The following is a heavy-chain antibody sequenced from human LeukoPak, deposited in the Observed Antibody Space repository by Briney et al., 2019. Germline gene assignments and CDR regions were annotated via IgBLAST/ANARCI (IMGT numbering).Heavy chain of an antibody. CDR3: ARDRIAAAAEYYFDY. J-gene: IGHJ4*02. CDR2: INPNSGGT. CDR1: GYTFTGYY. V-gene: IGHV1-2*02. D-gene: IGHD6-13*01. Sequence: ASVKVSCKASGYTFTGYYMHWVRQAPGQGLEWMGWINPNSGGTNYAQKFQGRVTMTRDTSISTAYMELSRLRSDDTAVYYCARDRIAAAAEYYFDYWGQGTLVTVSS.